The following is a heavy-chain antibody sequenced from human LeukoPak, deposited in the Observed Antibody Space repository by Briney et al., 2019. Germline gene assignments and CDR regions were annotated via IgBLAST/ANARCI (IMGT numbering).Heavy chain of an antibody. D-gene: IGHD2-15*01. CDR2: ISSSGSTI. CDR1: GFTFSTYE. Sequence: PGQSLRLSCAASGFTFSTYEMNWVRQAPGKGLEWVSHISSSGSTIYYADSVKGRFTISRDNAKNSLYMQMNSLRAEDTAVYYCARDLRGSHCCSFDYRGQGTVVTVSS. CDR3: ARDLRGSHCCSFDY. J-gene: IGHJ4*02. V-gene: IGHV3-48*03.